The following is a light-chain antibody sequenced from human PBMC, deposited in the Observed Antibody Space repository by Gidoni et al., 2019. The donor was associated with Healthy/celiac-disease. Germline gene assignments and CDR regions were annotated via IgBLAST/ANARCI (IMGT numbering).Light chain of an antibody. CDR2: AAS. J-gene: IGKJ4*01. Sequence: DIQMTQSPSSLSASVGDRVTITCRASQSISSYLNWYQQKPGKAPKLLIYAASSLQSGVPSRFSGSGSGTDFTLTISSLQPEDFATYYCQQSCSTPALTFXGXTKVEIK. CDR1: QSISSY. CDR3: QQSCSTPALT. V-gene: IGKV1-39*01.